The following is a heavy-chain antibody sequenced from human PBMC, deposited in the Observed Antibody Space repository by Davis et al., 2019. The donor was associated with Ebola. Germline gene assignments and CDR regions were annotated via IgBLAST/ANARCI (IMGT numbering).Heavy chain of an antibody. Sequence: ASVKVSCKASGYTFSDYYMYWVRQAPGQGPEWMGWINPNSGDTTYAQKFQGRVTMTRETSISTAFMELSRLRSDDTAIYYCARAKPGHISSWYAYGMDVWGQGTTVTVSS. CDR1: GYTFSDYY. V-gene: IGHV1-2*02. CDR2: INPNSGDT. CDR3: ARAKPGHISSWYAYGMDV. D-gene: IGHD6-13*01. J-gene: IGHJ6*02.